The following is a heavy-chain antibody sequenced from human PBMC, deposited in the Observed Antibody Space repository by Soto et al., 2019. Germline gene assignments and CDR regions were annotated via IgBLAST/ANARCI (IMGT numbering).Heavy chain of an antibody. V-gene: IGHV3-7*03. J-gene: IGHJ6*02. CDR2: IKQDGSET. D-gene: IGHD3-16*01. CDR1: GFTFSRFW. Sequence: PGGSLRLSCEASGFTFSRFWMSWVRQAPGKGLEWVANIKQDGSETYYVDSVKGRFTISRDNDRNSVSLQMSSLSAEDTAVYYSASDMPVFIPSGVPFYYYRMDVWGQGNTVTVSS. CDR3: ASDMPVFIPSGVPFYYYRMDV.